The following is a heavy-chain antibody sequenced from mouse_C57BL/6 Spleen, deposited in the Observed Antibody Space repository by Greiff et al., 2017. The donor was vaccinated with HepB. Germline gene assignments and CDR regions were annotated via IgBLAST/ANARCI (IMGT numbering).Heavy chain of an antibody. D-gene: IGHD1-1*01. Sequence: QVQLQQPGAELVQPGASVKLSCKASGYTFTSYWMHWVKQRPGQGLEWIGMIHPNSGSTNYNEKFKSKATLTVDKSSSTAYMQVSSLTSEDSAVYCCARADYYGSGGFPCSGEVALVTDSA. CDR3: ARADYYGSGGFPC. J-gene: IGHJ3*01. V-gene: IGHV1-64*01. CDR2: IHPNSGST. CDR1: GYTFTSYW.